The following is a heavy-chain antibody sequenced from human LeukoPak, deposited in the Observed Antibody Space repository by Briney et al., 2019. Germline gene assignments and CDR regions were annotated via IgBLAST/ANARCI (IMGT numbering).Heavy chain of an antibody. CDR3: ARDNDDYVWGSYRYDAFDI. CDR1: GYTFTSYG. Sequence: ASVKVSCKASGYTFTSYGISWVRQAPGQGLEWMGWISAYNGNTNYAQKLQGRVTMTTDTSTSTAYMELRSLRSDDTAVYYCARDNDDYVWGSYRYDAFDIWGQGTMVTVSS. D-gene: IGHD3-16*02. CDR2: ISAYNGNT. J-gene: IGHJ3*02. V-gene: IGHV1-18*01.